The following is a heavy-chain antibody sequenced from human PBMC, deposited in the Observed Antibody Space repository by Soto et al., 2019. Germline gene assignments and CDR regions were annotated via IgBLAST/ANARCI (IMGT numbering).Heavy chain of an antibody. Sequence: GGSLRLSCAASGFTFSSYAIHWVRQAPGKGLEWVAIIWFDGSNKYYADSVKGRFSISRDNSKNTLFLQMDSLRAEDTAVYYCARGQLPAATTYFDFWGQGTLVTVSS. V-gene: IGHV3-33*01. CDR2: IWFDGSNK. D-gene: IGHD2-15*01. J-gene: IGHJ4*02. CDR1: GFTFSSYA. CDR3: ARGQLPAATTYFDF.